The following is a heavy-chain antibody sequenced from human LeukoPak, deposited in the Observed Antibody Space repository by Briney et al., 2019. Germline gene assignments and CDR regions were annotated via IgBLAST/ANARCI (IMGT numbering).Heavy chain of an antibody. V-gene: IGHV4-4*02. CDR2: IHHNGGT. Sequence: SETLSLTCAVSGGSITSNYWWSWVRQPPGKGLEWIGEIHHNGGTNYNPSLKSRVTISVDTSKNQFSLKLSSVTAADTAVYYCARVPRITMVRGGWAFDIWGQGTMVTVSS. CDR1: GGSITSNYW. D-gene: IGHD3-10*01. J-gene: IGHJ3*02. CDR3: ARVPRITMVRGGWAFDI.